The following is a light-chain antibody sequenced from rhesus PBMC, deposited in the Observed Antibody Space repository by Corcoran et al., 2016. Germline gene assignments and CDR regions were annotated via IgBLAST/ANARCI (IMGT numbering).Light chain of an antibody. CDR3: QQHNTHPFT. CDR2: AAS. V-gene: IGKV1-33*02. J-gene: IGKJ3*01. CDR1: QGISHW. Sequence: DIQMTQSPSSLSASVEDRVTITCQDSQGISHWLAWYQQKPGNAPKLLINAASSLQSGIPSRFSGNGSGTAFTLTISSLQPEDFATYYCQQHNTHPFTFGPGTKLDIK.